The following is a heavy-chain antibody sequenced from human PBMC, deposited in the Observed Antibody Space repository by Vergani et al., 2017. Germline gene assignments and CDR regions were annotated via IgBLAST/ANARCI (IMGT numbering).Heavy chain of an antibody. CDR3: ARDGRSLGVDTAMVED. Sequence: EVQLLESGGGLVQPGGSLRLSCAASGFTFSSYAMSWVRQAPGKGLEWVSAISGSGGSTYYADSVKGRFTISRDNSKNTLYLQMNSLRSEDTAVYYCARDGRSLGVDTAMVEDWGQGTMVTVSS. J-gene: IGHJ3*01. CDR2: ISGSGGST. CDR1: GFTFSSYA. V-gene: IGHV3-23*01. D-gene: IGHD5-18*01.